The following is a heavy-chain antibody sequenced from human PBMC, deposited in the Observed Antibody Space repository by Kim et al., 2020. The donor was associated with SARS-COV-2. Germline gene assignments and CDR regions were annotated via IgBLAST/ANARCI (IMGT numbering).Heavy chain of an antibody. V-gene: IGHV5-51*01. Sequence: GESLKISCKGSGYSFTSYWIGWVRQMPGKGLEWMGIIYPGDSDTRYSPSFQGQVTISADKSISTAYLQWSSLKASDTAMYYCARGEYSGYDYVPHFDYWGQGTLVTVSS. CDR2: IYPGDSDT. CDR1: GYSFTSYW. CDR3: ARGEYSGYDYVPHFDY. D-gene: IGHD5-12*01. J-gene: IGHJ4*02.